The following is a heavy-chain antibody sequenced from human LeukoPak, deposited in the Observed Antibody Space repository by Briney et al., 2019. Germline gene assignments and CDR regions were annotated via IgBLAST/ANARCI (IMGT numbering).Heavy chain of an antibody. Sequence: PSETLSLTCTVSGGSTSSDYWSWIRQSPGKGLEWVGYVYNSGDTGKNPSLKSRVTISVDTSKNQFSLKLSSVTAADTAVYYCARGSLPGIAAYWGQGTLVTVSS. CDR2: VYNSGDT. J-gene: IGHJ4*02. D-gene: IGHD6-13*01. V-gene: IGHV4-59*01. CDR1: GGSTSSDY. CDR3: ARGSLPGIAAY.